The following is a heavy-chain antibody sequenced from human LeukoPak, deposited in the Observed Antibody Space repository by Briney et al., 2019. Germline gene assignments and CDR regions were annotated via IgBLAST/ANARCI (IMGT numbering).Heavy chain of an antibody. V-gene: IGHV4-39*01. D-gene: IGHD5-24*01. J-gene: IGHJ4*02. CDR3: ARLGTEMATTLDY. Sequence: TSETLSLTCTVSGGSISSSSYYWGWIRQPPGKGLEWIGSIYYSGSTYYNPSLKSRVTISVDTSKNQFSLKLSSVTAADTAVYYCARLGTEMATTLDYWGQGTLVTVSS. CDR2: IYYSGST. CDR1: GGSISSSSYY.